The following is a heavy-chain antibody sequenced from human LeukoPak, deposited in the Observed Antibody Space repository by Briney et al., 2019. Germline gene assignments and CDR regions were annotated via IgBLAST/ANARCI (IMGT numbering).Heavy chain of an antibody. J-gene: IGHJ4*02. Sequence: PGGSLRLSCAPSGFIFSSYAMSWVRQAPGKGLEWVSAISGSGGSTYYADSVKGRFTISRDNSKNTLYLQMNSLRAEDTAVYYCAKDSYYDSSGMPWGQGTLVTVSS. CDR1: GFIFSSYA. CDR3: AKDSYYDSSGMP. D-gene: IGHD3-22*01. CDR2: ISGSGGST. V-gene: IGHV3-23*01.